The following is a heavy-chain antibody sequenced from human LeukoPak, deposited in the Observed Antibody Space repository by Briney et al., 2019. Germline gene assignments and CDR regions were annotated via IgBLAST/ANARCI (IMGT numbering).Heavy chain of an antibody. V-gene: IGHV3-74*01. D-gene: IGHD7-27*01. CDR1: GFTFSSYW. CDR2: INTDGSST. Sequence: GGSLRPSCAASGFTFSSYWMHWVRQAPGKGLVWVSRINTDGSSTNYADSVKGRFTMSRDNAKNTLYLQMNSLRAEDTAVYSCAREITTNGGRYFDYWGQGTLVTVSS. CDR3: AREITTNGGRYFDY. J-gene: IGHJ4*02.